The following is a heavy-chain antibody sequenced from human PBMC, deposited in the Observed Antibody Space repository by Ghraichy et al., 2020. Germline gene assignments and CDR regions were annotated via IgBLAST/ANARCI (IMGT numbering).Heavy chain of an antibody. Sequence: GGSLRLSCAASGFPFSSYAMSWVRQTPGKGLEWVSSISFSGANTYYAVSVKGRFTISRDNSKNTLYLQMNSLRADDTAVYYCAKAGGYCSAATCPSYNWFDPWGQGTLVTVSS. CDR3: AKAGGYCSAATCPSYNWFDP. CDR2: ISFSGANT. V-gene: IGHV3-23*01. D-gene: IGHD2-15*01. J-gene: IGHJ5*02. CDR1: GFPFSSYA.